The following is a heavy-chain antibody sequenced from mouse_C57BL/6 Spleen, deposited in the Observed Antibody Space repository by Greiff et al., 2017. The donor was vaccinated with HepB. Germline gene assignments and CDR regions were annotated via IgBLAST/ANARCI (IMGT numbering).Heavy chain of an antibody. CDR2: ISSGSSTI. CDR3: ARPDYYGSSYAMDY. CDR1: GFTFSDYG. J-gene: IGHJ4*01. Sequence: EVMLVESGGGLVKPGGSLKLSCAASGFTFSDYGKHWVRQAPEKGLEWVAYISSGSSTIYYADTVKGRFTISRDNAKNTLFLQMTSLRSEDTAMYYCARPDYYGSSYAMDYWGQGTSVTVSS. D-gene: IGHD1-1*01. V-gene: IGHV5-17*01.